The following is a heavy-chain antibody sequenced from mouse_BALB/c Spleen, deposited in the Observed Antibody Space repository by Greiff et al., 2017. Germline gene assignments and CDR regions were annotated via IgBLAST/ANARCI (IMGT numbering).Heavy chain of an antibody. CDR1: GYSITSGYY. Sequence: ESGPGLVKPSQSLSLTCSVTGYSITSGYYWNWIRQFPGNKLEWMGYISYDGSNNYNPSLKNRISITRDTSKNQFFLKLNSVTTEDTATYYCARDGYYVWAYWGQGTLVTVSA. D-gene: IGHD2-3*01. V-gene: IGHV3-6*02. CDR3: ARDGYYVWAY. CDR2: ISYDGSN. J-gene: IGHJ3*01.